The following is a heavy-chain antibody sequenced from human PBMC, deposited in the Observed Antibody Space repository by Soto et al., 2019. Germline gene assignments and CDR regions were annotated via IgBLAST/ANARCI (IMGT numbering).Heavy chain of an antibody. Sequence: EVQLVESGGGLVQPGGSLRLSCAASGFTVSSNYMSWVRQAPGKGLEWVSVIYSGGSTYYADSVKGRFTISRDNSKNTLYLQMNSLRAEDTAVYYCARDGVAVAGTSGHYYYYMDVWGKGTTVTVSS. V-gene: IGHV3-66*01. CDR2: IYSGGST. D-gene: IGHD6-19*01. CDR1: GFTVSSNY. CDR3: ARDGVAVAGTSGHYYYYMDV. J-gene: IGHJ6*03.